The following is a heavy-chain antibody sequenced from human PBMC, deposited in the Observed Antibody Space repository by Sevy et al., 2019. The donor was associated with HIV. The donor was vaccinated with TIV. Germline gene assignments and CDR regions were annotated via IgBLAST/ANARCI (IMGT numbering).Heavy chain of an antibody. CDR2: ISNAGSTA. CDR3: AKGCERGPSDY. D-gene: IGHD3-10*01. CDR1: GFTFNNYD. V-gene: IGHV3-23*01. J-gene: IGHJ4*02. Sequence: GGSLRLSCTASGFTFNNYDMAWVRPAPGKGLGWVSCISNAGSTAYYSNSVKGRFTVSRDNSKSTQLLQMNSLRVNHRAVDSSAKGCERGPSDYWGQGTQVTVSS.